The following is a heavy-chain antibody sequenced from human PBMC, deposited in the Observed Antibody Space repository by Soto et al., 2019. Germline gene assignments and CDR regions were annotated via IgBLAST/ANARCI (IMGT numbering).Heavy chain of an antibody. D-gene: IGHD3-9*01. V-gene: IGHV3-13*01. J-gene: IGHJ3*02. Sequence: GGSLRLSCAASGFGFNGYDMHWVRQAPGKNLEWVAAISTAGDTYYLGSVKGRFTISRDNAKNSLYLQMNSLRAEDTAVYYCARDADILTGSDAFDIWGQGTMVTVSS. CDR3: ARDADILTGSDAFDI. CDR2: ISTAGDT. CDR1: GFGFNGYD.